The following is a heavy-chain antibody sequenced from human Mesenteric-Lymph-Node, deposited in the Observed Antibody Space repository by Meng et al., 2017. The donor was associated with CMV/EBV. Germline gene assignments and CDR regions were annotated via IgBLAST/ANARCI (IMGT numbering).Heavy chain of an antibody. CDR3: AREHSSSWHTFDY. D-gene: IGHD6-13*01. Sequence: ASGFTFSSYWMHWVRQAPGKGLVWVSRINSDGSSTSYADSVKGRFTISRDNAKNTLYLQMNSLRAEDTAVYYCAREHSSSWHTFDYWGQGTLVTVSS. V-gene: IGHV3-74*01. CDR2: INSDGSST. J-gene: IGHJ4*02. CDR1: GFTFSSYW.